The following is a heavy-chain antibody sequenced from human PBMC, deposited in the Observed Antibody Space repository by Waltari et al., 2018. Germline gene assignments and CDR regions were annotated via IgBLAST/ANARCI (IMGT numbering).Heavy chain of an antibody. J-gene: IGHJ4*02. CDR2: IYYSGST. Sequence: QVQLQEPGPGLVKPSETLSLTCTVSGGSISSYYWRWIRQPPGKGLEWIGYIYYSGSTNYNPSLKSRVTISVDTSKNQFSLKLSSVTAADTAVYYCASTEYYYDSSGYFDYWGQGTLVTVSS. V-gene: IGHV4-59*01. D-gene: IGHD3-22*01. CDR3: ASTEYYYDSSGYFDY. CDR1: GGSISSYY.